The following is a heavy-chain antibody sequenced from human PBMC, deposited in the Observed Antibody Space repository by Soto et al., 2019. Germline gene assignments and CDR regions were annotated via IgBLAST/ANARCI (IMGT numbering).Heavy chain of an antibody. CDR3: ARGSAVVVSAYDY. CDR2: ISSSSSYI. D-gene: IGHD2-21*01. J-gene: IGHJ4*02. CDR1: GFTFSSYS. Sequence: SLRLSCAASGFTFSSYSMNWVRQAPGKGLEWVSSISSSSSYIYYADSVKGRFTISRDNAKNSLYLQMNSLRAEDTAVFYCARGSAVVVSAYDYWGQGILVTVSS. V-gene: IGHV3-21*01.